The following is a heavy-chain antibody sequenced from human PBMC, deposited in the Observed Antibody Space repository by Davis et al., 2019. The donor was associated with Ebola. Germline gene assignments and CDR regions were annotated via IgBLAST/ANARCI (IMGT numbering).Heavy chain of an antibody. CDR1: GDTFVSYA. D-gene: IGHD3-22*01. J-gene: IGHJ5*02. CDR2: IIPMFLSP. CDR3: ARVQTGYYYDSSDSPSWFDP. Sequence: AASVKVSCKASGDTFVSYAVSWVRQAPGQGLEWMGEIIPMFLSPKYDQKFQGRVTITADESTKTVYMELASLTSEDTAVYYCARVQTGYYYDSSDSPSWFDPWGQGTLVIVSS. V-gene: IGHV1-69*13.